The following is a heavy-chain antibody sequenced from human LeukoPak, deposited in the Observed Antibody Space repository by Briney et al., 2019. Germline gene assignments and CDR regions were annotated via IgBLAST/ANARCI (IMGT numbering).Heavy chain of an antibody. CDR2: IYYSGST. J-gene: IGHJ3*02. CDR1: VGSISSYY. V-gene: IGHV4-59*08. CDR3: ARRNLLAGRYAFDI. D-gene: IGHD6-19*01. Sequence: SETLSLTCTVSVGSISSYYWGWIRQPPGKGLEWIGCIYYSGSTHYNPSLKSRVTISVDTSKNQLPLHLSPVTAADTAVYNCARRNLLAGRYAFDIWGQDTMVTVSS.